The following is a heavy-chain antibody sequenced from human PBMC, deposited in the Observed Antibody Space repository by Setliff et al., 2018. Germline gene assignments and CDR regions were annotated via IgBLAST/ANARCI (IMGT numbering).Heavy chain of an antibody. CDR2: LHTSGST. D-gene: IGHD1-26*01. CDR3: ARDNTILGATDH. J-gene: IGHJ5*02. V-gene: IGHV4-61*02. Sequence: SDTLSLTCAVSGGSLNSGSYYWSWIRQSTERGLEWLGRLHTSGSTTYNPALNSRVTISVDTSTNQFSLRLTSLTAADTAVYFCARDNTILGATDHWGQGTLVTVSS. CDR1: GGSLNSGSYY.